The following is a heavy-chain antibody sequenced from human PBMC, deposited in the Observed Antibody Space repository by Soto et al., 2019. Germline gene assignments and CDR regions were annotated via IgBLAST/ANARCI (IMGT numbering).Heavy chain of an antibody. CDR2: IFNNGRT. D-gene: IGHD2-21*02. Sequence: PSETLSLTCTVSGGPISCYCCRWIRQPPGKGLEWIGYIFNNGRTNYSPSLQSRVTISVDTSMNQVFLKLSSVTVADTAVYYCARPHGGDYAFDIWGQGTMVT. J-gene: IGHJ3*02. CDR3: ARPHGGDYAFDI. CDR1: GGPISCYC. V-gene: IGHV4-59*08.